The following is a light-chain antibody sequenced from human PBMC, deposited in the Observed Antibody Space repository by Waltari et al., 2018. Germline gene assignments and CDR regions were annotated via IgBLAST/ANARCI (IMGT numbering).Light chain of an antibody. CDR3: SAWDDSLNGQVV. Sequence: QSLLTQPPSASGTPGQRVTISCSGSWSNIGSNAVSWYQQLPGTAPKPLIHTNNRRPSGVPDRFSCSKSGTSASLVISGLQSADEADYYCSAWDDSLNGQVVFGGGTKVTVL. CDR1: WSNIGSNA. V-gene: IGLV1-44*01. CDR2: TNN. J-gene: IGLJ2*01.